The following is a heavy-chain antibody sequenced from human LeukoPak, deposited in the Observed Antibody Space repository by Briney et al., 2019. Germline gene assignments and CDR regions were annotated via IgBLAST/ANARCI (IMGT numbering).Heavy chain of an antibody. J-gene: IGHJ6*04. V-gene: IGHV3-74*01. CDR3: ARQQYYDFWSGYYSPVEGMDV. CDR2: INSDGSST. D-gene: IGHD3-3*01. Sequence: PGGSLRLSCAASGFTFSSYWMHWVRQAPGKGLVWVSRINSDGSSTSYADSVKGRFTISGDNAKNTLYLQMNSLRAEDTAVYYCARQQYYDFWSGYYSPVEGMDVWGKGTTVTVSS. CDR1: GFTFSSYW.